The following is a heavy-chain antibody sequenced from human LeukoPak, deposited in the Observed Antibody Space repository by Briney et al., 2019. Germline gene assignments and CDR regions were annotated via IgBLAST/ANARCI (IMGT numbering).Heavy chain of an antibody. J-gene: IGHJ6*03. V-gene: IGHV3-66*02. CDR2: IYSGGST. CDR1: GFTVSSNY. CDR3: ARDPGGPPPHYYYYYMDV. Sequence: GGSLRLSCAASGFTVSSNYMSWVRQAPGKGLEWVSVIYSGGSTYYADSVKGRFTISRDNSKNTLYLQMNSLRAEDTAVYYCARDPGGPPPHYYYYYMDVWGKGTTVTVSS.